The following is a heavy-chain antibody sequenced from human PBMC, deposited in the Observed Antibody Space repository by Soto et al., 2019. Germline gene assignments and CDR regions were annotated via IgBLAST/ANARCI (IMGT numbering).Heavy chain of an antibody. Sequence: SETLSLTCTVSGGSISSYYWSWIRQPPGKGLEWIGYIYYSGSTNYNPSLKSRVTISVDTSKNQFSLKLSSVTAADTAVYFCARGGVSFSESECWGQGTLVTVSS. CDR2: IYYSGST. CDR1: GGSISSYY. V-gene: IGHV4-59*01. CDR3: ARGGVSFSESEC. J-gene: IGHJ4*02. D-gene: IGHD3-3*01.